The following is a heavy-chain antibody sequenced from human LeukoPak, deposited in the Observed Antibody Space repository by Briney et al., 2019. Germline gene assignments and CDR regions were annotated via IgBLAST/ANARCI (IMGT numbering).Heavy chain of an antibody. D-gene: IGHD3-10*01. J-gene: IGHJ4*02. CDR1: GGTLSSYA. CDR2: IIPIFGIA. Sequence: SVKVSCKASGGTLSSYAISWVRQAPGQGLEWMGRIIPIFGIANYAQKFQGRVTITADKSTSTAYMELSSLRSEDTAVYYCARGRPSHGLLLWFGESWGQGTLVTVSS. CDR3: ARGRPSHGLLLWFGES. V-gene: IGHV1-69*04.